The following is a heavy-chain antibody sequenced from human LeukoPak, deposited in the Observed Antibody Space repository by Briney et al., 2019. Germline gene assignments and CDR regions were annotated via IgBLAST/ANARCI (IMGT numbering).Heavy chain of an antibody. CDR3: AKMCSGGSCYYFDY. D-gene: IGHD2-15*01. CDR2: ISGSGGST. CDR1: GFTFSSYA. J-gene: IGHJ4*02. Sequence: SGGSLRLSCAASGFTFSSYAMSWVRQAPGKRLEWVSAISGSGGSTYYADSVKGRFTISRDNSKNTLYLQMNSLRAEDTAVYYCAKMCSGGSCYYFDYWGQGTLVTVSS. V-gene: IGHV3-23*01.